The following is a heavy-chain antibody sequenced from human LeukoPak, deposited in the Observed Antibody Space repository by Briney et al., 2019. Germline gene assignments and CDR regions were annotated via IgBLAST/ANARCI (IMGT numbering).Heavy chain of an antibody. Sequence: GGSLRLSCAASGFTLSSYSMNWVRQAPGKGLEWVSYISSSSSTIYYADSVKGRFTISRDNSKNTLYLQMNSLRAEDTAVYYCAKSPTYLQRFSYFDYWGQGTLVTVSS. CDR1: GFTLSSYS. CDR3: AKSPTYLQRFSYFDY. CDR2: ISSSSSTI. D-gene: IGHD5-24*01. V-gene: IGHV3-48*01. J-gene: IGHJ4*02.